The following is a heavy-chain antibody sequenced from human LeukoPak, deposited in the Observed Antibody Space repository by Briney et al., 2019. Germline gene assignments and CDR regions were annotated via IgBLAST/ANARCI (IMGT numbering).Heavy chain of an antibody. CDR1: GFTLSNNW. D-gene: IGHD1-1*01. CDR3: ARDLNGFNWNDHFDY. Sequence: GGSLRQSCAAPGFTLSNNWISTVRQATGKGLERVANLKEDGTEKYYADSNKGRFTISRDNAKNSLYLEMNSLGAEDTAVYCCARDLNGFNWNDHFDYWGQGTLVTVSS. V-gene: IGHV3-7*01. J-gene: IGHJ4*02. CDR2: LKEDGTEK.